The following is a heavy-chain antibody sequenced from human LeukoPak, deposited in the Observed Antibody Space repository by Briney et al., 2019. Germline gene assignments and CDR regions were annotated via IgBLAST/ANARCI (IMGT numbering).Heavy chain of an antibody. CDR2: ISSSSSTI. V-gene: IGHV3-48*02. J-gene: IGHJ4*02. Sequence: PGGSLRLSRAASGFTFSSYRMHGVGQAPGKGLEWVSYISSSSSTIYYADSVKGRFTISRDNAKNSLYLQMDSLRDEDTAVYYCAEFFDYWGQGTLVTVSS. CDR1: GFTFSSYR. D-gene: IGHD3-10*01. CDR3: AEFFDY.